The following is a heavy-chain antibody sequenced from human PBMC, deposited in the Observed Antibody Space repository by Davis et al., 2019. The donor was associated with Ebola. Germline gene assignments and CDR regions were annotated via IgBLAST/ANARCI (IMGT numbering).Heavy chain of an antibody. CDR1: GFTFSSYW. V-gene: IGHV3-7*01. J-gene: IGHJ6*02. CDR3: ARETGVTNSYYYGMDV. CDR2: IKQDGSEK. D-gene: IGHD4-11*01. Sequence: PGGSLRLSCAASGFTFSSYWMSWVRQAPGKGLEWVANIKQDGSEKYYVDSVKGRFTISRDNAKNSLYLQMNSLRAEDTAVYYCARETGVTNSYYYGMDVWGQGTTVTVSS.